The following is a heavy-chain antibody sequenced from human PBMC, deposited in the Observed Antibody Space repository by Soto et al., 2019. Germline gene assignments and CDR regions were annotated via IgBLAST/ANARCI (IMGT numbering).Heavy chain of an antibody. CDR2: IWYDGSNK. J-gene: IGHJ3*02. Sequence: GGSLRLSCAASGFTFSSYGMHWVRQAPGKGLEWVAVIWYDGSNKYYADSVKGRFTISRDNSKNTLYLQMNSLRAEDTAVYYCARESIAAATDAFDSWGQGTMVTVSS. D-gene: IGHD6-13*01. CDR3: ARESIAAATDAFDS. CDR1: GFTFSSYG. V-gene: IGHV3-33*01.